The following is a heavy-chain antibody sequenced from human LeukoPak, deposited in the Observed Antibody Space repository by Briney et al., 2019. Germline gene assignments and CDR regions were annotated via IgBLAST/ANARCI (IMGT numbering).Heavy chain of an antibody. CDR2: IYYSGST. J-gene: IGHJ5*02. CDR3: ARRRFSRIDP. V-gene: IGHV4-31*03. Sequence: SQTLSLTCTVSGVSISSGGYYWSWIRQHPGKGLEWIGYIYYSGSTYYNPSLKSRVTISVDTSKNQFSPKLSSVTAADTAVYYCARRRFSRIDPWGQGTLVTVSS. CDR1: GVSISSGGYY. D-gene: IGHD3-3*01.